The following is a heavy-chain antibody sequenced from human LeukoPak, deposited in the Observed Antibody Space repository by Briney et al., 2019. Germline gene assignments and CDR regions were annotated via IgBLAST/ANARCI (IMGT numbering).Heavy chain of an antibody. V-gene: IGHV4-59*11. CDR1: GGSISSHY. CDR3: ARVGKEGLGELYAYYYYMDV. Sequence: SETLSLTCTVSGGSISSHYWSWIRQPPGKGLEWIGYIYYSGSTNYNPSLKSRVTISVDTSKNQFSLKLSSVTAADTAVYYCARVGKEGLGELYAYYYYMDVWGKGTTVTVSS. CDR2: IYYSGST. D-gene: IGHD3-10*01. J-gene: IGHJ6*03.